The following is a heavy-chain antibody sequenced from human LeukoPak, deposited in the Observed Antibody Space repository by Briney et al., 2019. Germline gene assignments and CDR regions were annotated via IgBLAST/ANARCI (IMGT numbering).Heavy chain of an antibody. CDR3: ATGQQLGALDI. J-gene: IGHJ3*02. CDR1: GFTFSSYS. V-gene: IGHV3-21*01. CDR2: ISSSSSYI. Sequence: GGSLRLSCAASGFTFSSYSMNWVRQAPGKGLEWVSSISSSSSYIYYADSVKGRFTISRDNAKNSLYLQMNSLRAEDTAVYYCATGQQLGALDIWGQGTMVTVSS. D-gene: IGHD6-13*01.